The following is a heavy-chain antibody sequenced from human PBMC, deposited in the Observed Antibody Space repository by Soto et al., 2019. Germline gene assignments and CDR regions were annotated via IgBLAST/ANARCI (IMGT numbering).Heavy chain of an antibody. J-gene: IGHJ1*01. CDR3: ARYQQYFQH. CDR2: IYYNGNT. Sequence: SETMSLTCTVSGGYISGYDWSWIRQPPGKGLEWIGYIYYNGNTNYNPSLESRITISVDTSENQLSLKLRSVTAADTAVYYCARYQQYFQHWGQGTLVTVSS. CDR1: GGYISGYD. V-gene: IGHV4-59*08.